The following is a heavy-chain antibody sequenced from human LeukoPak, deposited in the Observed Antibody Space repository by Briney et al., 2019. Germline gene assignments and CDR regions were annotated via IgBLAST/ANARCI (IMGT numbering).Heavy chain of an antibody. CDR2: IYSGGST. CDR3: ARSGYYIYYFDY. J-gene: IGHJ4*02. D-gene: IGHD3-22*01. Sequence: GGSLRLSCAASGFTVSSNYMSWVRQAPGKGLEWVSVIYSGGSTYYADSVKGRFTISRDNSKNTLYLQMNSLRAEDTAVYYCARSGYYIYYFDYWVQGTLVTVSS. CDR1: GFTVSSNY. V-gene: IGHV3-53*01.